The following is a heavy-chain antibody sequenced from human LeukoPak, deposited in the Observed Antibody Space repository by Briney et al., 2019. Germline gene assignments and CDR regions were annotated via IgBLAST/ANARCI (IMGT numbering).Heavy chain of an antibody. Sequence: SETLSLTCTVSGGSISSFYWSWIRQPAGKGLEWIGRIYTSGSPNYSPSLKSRVSMSLDTSENHFSLRLSSVTAADTALYYCARYPLHSNFDYWGQGTLVTVSS. J-gene: IGHJ4*02. CDR1: GGSISSFY. CDR2: IYTSGSP. CDR3: ARYPLHSNFDY. V-gene: IGHV4-4*07.